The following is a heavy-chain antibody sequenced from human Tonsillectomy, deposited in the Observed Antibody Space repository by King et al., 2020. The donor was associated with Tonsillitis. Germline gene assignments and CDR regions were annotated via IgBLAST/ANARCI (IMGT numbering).Heavy chain of an antibody. Sequence: VQLVESGGGVVQPGRSLRLSCAASGFTFSSYGMHWVRQAPGKGLEWVAVISYDGSNKYYADSVKGRFTISRDNSKNTLYLQMNSLRAEDTAVYYCAKGRGGRWLRGQWDPDAFDIWGQGTMVTVSS. V-gene: IGHV3-30*18. CDR3: AKGRGGRWLRGQWDPDAFDI. CDR1: GFTFSSYG. CDR2: ISYDGSNK. D-gene: IGHD5-24*01. J-gene: IGHJ3*02.